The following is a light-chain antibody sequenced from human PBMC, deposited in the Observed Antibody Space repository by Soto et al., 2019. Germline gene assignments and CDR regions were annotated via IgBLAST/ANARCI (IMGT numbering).Light chain of an antibody. J-gene: IGKJ3*01. CDR3: QQHGNSPFT. V-gene: IGKV3-20*01. CDR1: QSVTSSY. CDR2: GAS. Sequence: EVVLTQSPGTLSLSPGERATLSCSTSQSVTSSYLAWYQQKPGQAPRLLIYGASTRATGIPDRFFASGSGTDFTLTICRLEPEDFAVYYCQQHGNSPFTFGPGTKVDLK.